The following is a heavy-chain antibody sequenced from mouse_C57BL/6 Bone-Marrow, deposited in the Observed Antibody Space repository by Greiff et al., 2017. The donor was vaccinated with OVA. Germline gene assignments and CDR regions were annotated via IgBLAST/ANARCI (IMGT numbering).Heavy chain of an antibody. CDR1: GYAFTGYE. CDR2: IDPATGGT. CDR3: ARGADYDGSSSFDY. Sequence: VQLQESGAELVRPGASVTLSCKASGYAFTGYEMHWVKQTPVHGLEWIGAIDPATGGTAYNQKFKGKATLTADKSSSTAYMELRSLTYEDSAVYYCARGADYDGSSSFDYWGQGTTLTVAS. V-gene: IGHV1-15*01. J-gene: IGHJ2*01. D-gene: IGHD1-1*01.